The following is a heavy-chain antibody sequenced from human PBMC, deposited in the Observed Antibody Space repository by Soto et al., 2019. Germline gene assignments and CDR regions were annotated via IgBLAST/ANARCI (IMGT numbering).Heavy chain of an antibody. CDR2: IYYSGST. J-gene: IGHJ6*03. D-gene: IGHD2-2*01. CDR3: ARIVVVPPDDYYYYMDV. Sequence: PSETLSLTCTVSGGSISSGGYYWSWIRQHPGKGLEWIGYIYYSGSTYYNPSLKSRVTISVDTSKNQFSLKLSSVTAADTAVYYCARIVVVPPDDYYYYMDVWGKGTTVT. V-gene: IGHV4-31*03. CDR1: GGSISSGGYY.